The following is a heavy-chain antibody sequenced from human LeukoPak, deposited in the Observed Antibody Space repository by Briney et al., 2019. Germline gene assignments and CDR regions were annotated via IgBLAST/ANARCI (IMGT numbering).Heavy chain of an antibody. V-gene: IGHV4-34*01. CDR3: ARLTRFGELFVSYYYYMDV. CDR2: INHSGST. CDR1: GGSFSGYY. J-gene: IGHJ6*03. D-gene: IGHD3-10*01. Sequence: SETLSLTCAVYGGSFSGYYWSWIRQPPGKGLEWIGEINHSGSTNYNPSLKSRVTISVDTSKNQFSLKLSSVTAADTAVYYCARLTRFGELFVSYYYYMDVWGKGTTVTTSS.